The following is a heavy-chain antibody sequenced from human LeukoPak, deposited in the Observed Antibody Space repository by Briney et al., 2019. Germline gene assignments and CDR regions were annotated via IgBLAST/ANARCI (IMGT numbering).Heavy chain of an antibody. CDR1: GFTFSDYY. V-gene: IGHV3-11*01. CDR2: ISSSGSTI. CDR3: VRGAPCIAVAGTKGAFDI. D-gene: IGHD6-19*01. Sequence: PGGSLRLSCAASGFTFSDYYMSWIRQAPGEGLEWGSYISSSGSTIYYADSVKGRFTISRDNAKNSLYLQMNSLRAEDTAVYYCVRGAPCIAVAGTKGAFDIWGQGTMVTVSS. J-gene: IGHJ3*02.